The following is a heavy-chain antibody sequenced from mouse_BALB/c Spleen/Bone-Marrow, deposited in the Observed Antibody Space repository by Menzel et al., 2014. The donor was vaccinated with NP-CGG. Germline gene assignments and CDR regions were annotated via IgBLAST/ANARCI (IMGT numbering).Heavy chain of an antibody. V-gene: IGHV14-3*02. D-gene: IGHD1-1*01. CDR3: ARYYYGSSLFDY. CDR2: IDPANGNT. J-gene: IGHJ2*01. Sequence: EVQLQESGAELVKPGATVKLSCTASGFNIKDTYMHWVKQRPEQGPEWIGRIDPANGNTKYDPKFQGKATITADTSSNTAYRQLSSPTSEDTAVYYCARYYYGSSLFDYWGQGTTLTVSS. CDR1: GFNIKDTY.